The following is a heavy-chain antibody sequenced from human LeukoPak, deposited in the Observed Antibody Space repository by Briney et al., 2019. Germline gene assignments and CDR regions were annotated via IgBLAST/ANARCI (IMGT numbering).Heavy chain of an antibody. Sequence: SVKVSCKASGYTFTGYYMHWVRQAPGQGLEWMGGIIPIFGTANYAQKFQGRVTITTDESTSTAYMELSSLRSEDTAVYYCARSVGRGCSSTSCYNYYYYYMDVWGKGTTVTVSS. CDR1: GYTFTGYY. D-gene: IGHD2-2*02. V-gene: IGHV1-69*05. CDR2: IIPIFGTA. CDR3: ARSVGRGCSSTSCYNYYYYYMDV. J-gene: IGHJ6*03.